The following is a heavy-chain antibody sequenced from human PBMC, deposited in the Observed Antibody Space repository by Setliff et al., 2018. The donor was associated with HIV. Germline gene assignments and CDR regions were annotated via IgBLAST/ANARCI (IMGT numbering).Heavy chain of an antibody. CDR2: ITHSGST. CDR1: GGSFSGYY. V-gene: IGHV4-34*01. Sequence: SETLSLTCAVYGGSFSGYYRTWIRQPPGKGLEWIGEITHSGSTNYNPSLGTRVTISVDTSKNQFSLKLSSVTAADTAVYYCAKGVAGLQYYYYYMDVWGKGTTVTV. J-gene: IGHJ6*03. D-gene: IGHD6-19*01. CDR3: AKGVAGLQYYYYYMDV.